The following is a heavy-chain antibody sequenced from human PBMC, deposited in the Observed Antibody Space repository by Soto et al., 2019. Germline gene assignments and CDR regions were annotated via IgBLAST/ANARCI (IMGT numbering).Heavy chain of an antibody. J-gene: IGHJ4*02. V-gene: IGHV2-5*02. D-gene: IGHD3-22*01. Sequence: QITLKESGPTLVKPTQTLTLTCTFSGFSLSTSGVGVGWIRQPPGKALEWLALIYWDDDKRYSPSLKSRLTIPTDXXKXKXDLTMTNMDPVDTATYYCAHIHTYYYDSSGYQHFDYWGQGTLVTVSS. CDR3: AHIHTYYYDSSGYQHFDY. CDR2: IYWDDDK. CDR1: GFSLSTSGVG.